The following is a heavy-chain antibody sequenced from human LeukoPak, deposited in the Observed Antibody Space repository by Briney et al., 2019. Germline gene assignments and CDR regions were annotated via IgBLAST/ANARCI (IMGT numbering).Heavy chain of an antibody. J-gene: IGHJ4*02. V-gene: IGHV4-31*03. D-gene: IGHD3-22*01. CDR1: GGSISSGGYY. CDR2: IYYSGST. Sequence: PSETLSLTCTVSGGSISSGGYYWSWIRQHPGKGLEWIGYIYYSGSTYYNPSLKSRVTISVDTSKNQFSLKLSSVTAADTAVYYCARGLRFGGYRYYFDYWGQGTLVTVSS. CDR3: ARGLRFGGYRYYFDY.